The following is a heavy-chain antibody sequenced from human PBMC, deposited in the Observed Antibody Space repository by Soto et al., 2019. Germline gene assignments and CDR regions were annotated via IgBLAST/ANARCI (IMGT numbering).Heavy chain of an antibody. CDR3: AKLFEGQWLVTYYFDY. D-gene: IGHD6-19*01. J-gene: IGHJ4*02. V-gene: IGHV3-23*01. CDR2: ISGSGGST. Sequence: EVQLLESGGGLVQPGGSLRLSCAASGFTFSSYAMSWVRQAPGKGLEWVSAISGSGGSTYYADSVKGRFTISSDNSKNTLYMQMNSLRAEDTAVYYCAKLFEGQWLVTYYFDYWGQGTLVTVSS. CDR1: GFTFSSYA.